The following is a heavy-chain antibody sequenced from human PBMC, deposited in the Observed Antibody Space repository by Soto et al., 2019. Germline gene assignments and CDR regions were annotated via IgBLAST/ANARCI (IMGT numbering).Heavy chain of an antibody. J-gene: IGHJ4*02. CDR1: GFTFSDYA. CDR2: VSHDGRNT. Sequence: VQLVESGGGVVQPGRSLRLSCAASGFTFSDYAMHWVRQAPGKGLEWVAVVSHDGRNTHYADSVKGRFTSSRDSSKNTVSLEMTNLRAEDTAVYYCAKGGRQWLVTSDFNYWGQGALVTVSS. D-gene: IGHD6-19*01. CDR3: AKGGRQWLVTSDFNY. V-gene: IGHV3-30*18.